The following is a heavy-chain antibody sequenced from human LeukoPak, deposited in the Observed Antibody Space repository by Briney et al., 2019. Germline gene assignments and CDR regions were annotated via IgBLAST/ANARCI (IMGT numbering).Heavy chain of an antibody. V-gene: IGHV3-30*02. Sequence: GGSLRLSCAASGFTFYTYSMNWVRQAPGKGLEWVASIRSDGSDKKYADSVKGQFTISRDNSKSTLNLQINSLRPEDTAVYYCAKSQVTGWYDFDYWGQGTLVTVSS. CDR3: AKSQVTGWYDFDY. CDR1: GFTFYTYS. J-gene: IGHJ4*02. D-gene: IGHD6-19*01. CDR2: IRSDGSDK.